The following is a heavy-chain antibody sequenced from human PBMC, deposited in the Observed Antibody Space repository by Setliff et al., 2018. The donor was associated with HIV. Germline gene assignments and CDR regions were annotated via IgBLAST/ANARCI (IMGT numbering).Heavy chain of an antibody. D-gene: IGHD2-21*02. CDR1: GYTFTSYY. Sequence: ASVKVSCKASGYTFTSYYMHWVRQAPGQGLEWMGIINPSGGSTSYAQKFQGRVTMTRDTSTSTVCMELSSLRSEDTAVYYCARDHRNCGGDCGDGWYYYYYGMDVWGQGTTVTVSS. V-gene: IGHV1-46*01. CDR3: ARDHRNCGGDCGDGWYYYYYGMDV. J-gene: IGHJ6*02. CDR2: INPSGGST.